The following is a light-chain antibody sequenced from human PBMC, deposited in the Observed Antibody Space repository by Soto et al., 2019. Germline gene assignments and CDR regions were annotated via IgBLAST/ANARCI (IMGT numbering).Light chain of an antibody. CDR2: DVS. CDR3: CSYAGSYTLV. J-gene: IGLJ2*01. V-gene: IGLV2-11*01. Sequence: SALTQPRSVSGSPGQSVTISCTGTSSVVGGYNYVSWYQQHPGKAPKLMIYDVSKRPSGVPDRFFGSKSGNTASLTISGLQAEDEADYYCCSYAGSYTLVFGGGTKVTVL. CDR1: SSVVGGYNY.